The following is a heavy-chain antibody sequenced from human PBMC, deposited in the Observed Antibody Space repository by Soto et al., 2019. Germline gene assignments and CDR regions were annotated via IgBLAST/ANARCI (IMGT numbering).Heavy chain of an antibody. CDR1: GGSISNYY. CDR3: ARGGYRTLAWFDP. Sequence: QVQVQESGPGLVKPSETLSLTCTVSGGSISNYYWSWIRQSPGKGLEWIANIYHSGTTNYNLSLKGRVSISIDSPKNQVSLRLKSVTAADTAVYYCARGGYRTLAWFDPWGQGTLVTVSS. CDR2: IYHSGTT. J-gene: IGHJ5*02. D-gene: IGHD5-18*01. V-gene: IGHV4-59*01.